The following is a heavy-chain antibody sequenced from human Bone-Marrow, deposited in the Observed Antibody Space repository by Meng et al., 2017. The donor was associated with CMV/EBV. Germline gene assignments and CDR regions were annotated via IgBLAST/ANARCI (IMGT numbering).Heavy chain of an antibody. CDR1: GFNFSSYS. CDR3: ARAAAAQNNFDY. CDR2: ISSSSSYI. V-gene: IGHV3-21*01. Sequence: AASGFNFSSYSMNWVRQAPGKGLEWVSSISSSSSYIYYADSVKGRFTISRDNAKNSLYLQMNSLRAEDTAVYYCARAAAAQNNFDYWGQGTLVTVSS. D-gene: IGHD6-13*01. J-gene: IGHJ4*02.